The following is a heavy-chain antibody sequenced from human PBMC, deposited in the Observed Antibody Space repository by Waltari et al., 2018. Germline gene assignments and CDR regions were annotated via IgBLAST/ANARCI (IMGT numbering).Heavy chain of an antibody. J-gene: IGHJ4*02. D-gene: IGHD3-22*01. Sequence: QVQLVQSGAEVKKPGASVKVSCKASGYTFTGYYMHWVRPAPGQGLEWMGWINPNSGGTNYAQKFQGRVTMTRDTSISTAYMELSRLRSDDTAVYYCARAAGYDSSGYFSYFDYWGQGTLVTVSS. CDR3: ARAAGYDSSGYFSYFDY. CDR2: INPNSGGT. CDR1: GYTFTGYY. V-gene: IGHV1-2*02.